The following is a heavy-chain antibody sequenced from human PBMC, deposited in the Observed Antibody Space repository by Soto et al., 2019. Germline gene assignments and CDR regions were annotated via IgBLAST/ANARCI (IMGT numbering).Heavy chain of an antibody. D-gene: IGHD3-22*01. Sequence: QLQLQESGSGQVKPLQTLSLTCAVSGGSIITGDFSWNWIRQPPGKGLEWVGYIYHEGSTYYNPSLKGRAPISVEWSKNYFSLKLSYVTAADTGVYFCARGRSTSGYPNFDPWGQGTLVTVSS. J-gene: IGHJ5*02. CDR2: IYHEGST. V-gene: IGHV4-30-2*01. CDR1: GGSIITGDFS. CDR3: ARGRSTSGYPNFDP.